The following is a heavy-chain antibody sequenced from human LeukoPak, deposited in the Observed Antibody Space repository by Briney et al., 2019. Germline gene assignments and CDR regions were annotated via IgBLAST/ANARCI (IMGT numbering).Heavy chain of an antibody. CDR2: IWYDGSNK. CDR3: AKAQGGFVVGPLGPAGDIAAADPYMDV. D-gene: IGHD6-13*01. Sequence: PGRSLRLSCAASGFTFSSYGMHWVRQAPGKGLEWVAVIWYDGSNKYYADSVKGRFTISRDNSKNTLYLQMNSLRAEDTAVYCCAKAQGGFVVGPLGPAGDIAAADPYMDVWGKGTTVTVSS. J-gene: IGHJ6*03. CDR1: GFTFSSYG. V-gene: IGHV3-33*06.